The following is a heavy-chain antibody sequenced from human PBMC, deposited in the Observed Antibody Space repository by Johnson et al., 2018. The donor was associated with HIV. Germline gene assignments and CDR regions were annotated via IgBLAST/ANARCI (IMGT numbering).Heavy chain of an antibody. CDR2: ISYDGSNK. Sequence: VQLVESGGGLVQPGGSLRLSCAASGFTFTNYWMSWVRQAPGKGLEWVAVISYDGSNKYYADSVKGRFTISRDNSKNTLYLQMNSLRAEDTAVYYCARDNIVLMGGGAFDIWGQGTMVTVSS. CDR1: GFTFTNYW. CDR3: ARDNIVLMGGGAFDI. J-gene: IGHJ3*02. D-gene: IGHD2-8*01. V-gene: IGHV3-30*03.